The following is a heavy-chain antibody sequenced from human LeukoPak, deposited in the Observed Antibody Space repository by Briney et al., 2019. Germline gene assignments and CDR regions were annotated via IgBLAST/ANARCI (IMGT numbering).Heavy chain of an antibody. CDR3: ARVPIVATIWDIDY. J-gene: IGHJ4*02. Sequence: SETLSLTCTVSGGSISSYYWSWIRQPPGKGLEWIGYIYTSGSTNYNPSLKSRVTISVDTSKNQFSLKLSSVTAADTAVYYCARVPIVATIWDIDYWGQGTLVTVSS. CDR1: GGSISSYY. CDR2: IYTSGST. D-gene: IGHD5-12*01. V-gene: IGHV4-4*09.